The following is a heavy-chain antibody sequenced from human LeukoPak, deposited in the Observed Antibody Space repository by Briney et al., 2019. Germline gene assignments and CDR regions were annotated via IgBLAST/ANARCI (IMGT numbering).Heavy chain of an antibody. J-gene: IGHJ3*02. CDR3: AKDQARSLFPSAAFDI. CDR2: IRSKANSYAT. Sequence: GGSLRLSCAASGFTFSGSAMHWVRQASGKGLEWVGRIRSKANSYATAYAASVKGRFTISRDNSKNTLYLQMNSLRAEDTAMFFCAKDQARSLFPSAAFDIWGQGTMVTVSS. V-gene: IGHV3-73*01. D-gene: IGHD3-16*02. CDR1: GFTFSGSA.